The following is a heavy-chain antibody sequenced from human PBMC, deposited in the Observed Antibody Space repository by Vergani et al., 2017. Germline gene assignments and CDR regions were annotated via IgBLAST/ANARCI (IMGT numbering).Heavy chain of an antibody. CDR2: IIPIFGTA. CDR1: GGTFSSYA. D-gene: IGHD3-3*01. Sequence: QVQLVQSGAEVKKPGSSVKVSCKASGGTFSSYAISWVRQAPGQGLEWMGGIIPIFGTANYAQKFQGRVTITADKSTSTAYMELSSLRSEDTAVYYCARNXPNYDFWSGYIAITPFDIWGQGTMVTVSS. V-gene: IGHV1-69*06. J-gene: IGHJ3*02. CDR3: ARNXPNYDFWSGYIAITPFDI.